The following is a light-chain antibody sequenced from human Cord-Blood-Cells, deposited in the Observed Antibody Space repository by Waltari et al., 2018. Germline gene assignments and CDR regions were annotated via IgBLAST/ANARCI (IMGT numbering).Light chain of an antibody. CDR3: NSRDSSGNHRVV. CDR2: GKN. Sequence: SSELTQDPAVSVALGQPVRITCQGDRPGSHYASLYQQKPGQAPVLVIYGKNNRPSGIPDRFSGSSSGNTASLTITGAQAEDEADDYCNSRDSSGNHRVVFGGGTKLTVL. J-gene: IGLJ2*01. V-gene: IGLV3-19*01. CDR1: RPGSHY.